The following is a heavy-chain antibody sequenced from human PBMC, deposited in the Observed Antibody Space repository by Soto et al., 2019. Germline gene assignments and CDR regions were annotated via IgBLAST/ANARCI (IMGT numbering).Heavy chain of an antibody. CDR1: GSSISSYY. Sequence: SETLSLTCTVSGSSISSYYWSWIRQPPGKGLEWIGYIYYSGSTNYNPSLKSRVTISVDTSKNQFSLKLSSVTAADTAVYYCARDHRDGYNYYYYGMDVWGQGTTVTVSS. V-gene: IGHV4-59*01. D-gene: IGHD5-12*01. CDR2: IYYSGST. J-gene: IGHJ6*02. CDR3: ARDHRDGYNYYYYGMDV.